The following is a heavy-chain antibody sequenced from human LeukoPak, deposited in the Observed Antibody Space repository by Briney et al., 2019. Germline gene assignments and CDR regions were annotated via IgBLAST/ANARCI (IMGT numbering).Heavy chain of an antibody. Sequence: VASVKVSCKASGYTFTSYGISWVRQAPGQGLEWMGWISAYNGNTNYAQKLQGRVTMTTDTSTSTAYMELRSLRSDDTAVYYCSGISPGGQQLGNFDYWGQGTLVTVSS. CDR3: SGISPGGQQLGNFDY. J-gene: IGHJ4*02. CDR1: GYTFTSYG. D-gene: IGHD6-13*01. V-gene: IGHV1-18*01. CDR2: ISAYNGNT.